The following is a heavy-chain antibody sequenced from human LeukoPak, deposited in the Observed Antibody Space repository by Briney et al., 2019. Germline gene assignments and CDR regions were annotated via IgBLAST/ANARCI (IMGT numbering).Heavy chain of an antibody. Sequence: SETLSLTCTLSDGSITKYYWSWIRQPPGKGLEWIGYIHYRGTTNYNPSLKSRVTISADTSKNQFSLKLNSVTAADTAVYYCAGIEMAYFDYWGQGTLVTVSS. CDR3: AGIEMAYFDY. D-gene: IGHD5-24*01. CDR1: DGSITKYY. J-gene: IGHJ4*02. V-gene: IGHV4-59*08. CDR2: IHYRGTT.